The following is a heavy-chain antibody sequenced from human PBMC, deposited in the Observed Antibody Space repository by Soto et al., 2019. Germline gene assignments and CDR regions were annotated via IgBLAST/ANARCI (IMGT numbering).Heavy chain of an antibody. CDR2: ISAYNGNT. D-gene: IGHD3-10*01. V-gene: IGHV1-18*01. CDR3: GRDLAMFRTLFDP. Sequence: ASVKVSCKASGYTFTSYGITWVRQAPGQGLEWMGWISAYNGNTNYAQKLQGRVTMTTDTSTSTAYMELRSLRSDDTAGYYCGRDLAMFRTLFDPWGQGTLVTVSS. J-gene: IGHJ5*02. CDR1: GYTFTSYG.